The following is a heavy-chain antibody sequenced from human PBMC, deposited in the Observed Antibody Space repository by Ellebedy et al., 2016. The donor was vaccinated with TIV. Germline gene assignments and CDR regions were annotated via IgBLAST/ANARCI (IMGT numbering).Heavy chain of an antibody. D-gene: IGHD6-19*01. CDR3: ARDEESIAVAGTYLRFDY. CDR1: GYTFTGYY. Sequence: ASVKVSXKASGYTFTGYYMHWVRQAPGQGLEWMGWINPNSGGTNYAQKFQGRVTMTRDTSISTAYMELSRLRSDDTAVYYCARDEESIAVAGTYLRFDYWGQGTLVTVSS. J-gene: IGHJ4*02. CDR2: INPNSGGT. V-gene: IGHV1-2*02.